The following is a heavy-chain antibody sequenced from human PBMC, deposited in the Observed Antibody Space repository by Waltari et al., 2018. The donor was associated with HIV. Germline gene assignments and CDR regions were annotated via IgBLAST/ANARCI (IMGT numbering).Heavy chain of an antibody. D-gene: IGHD6-19*01. CDR2: INVGNLQT. Sequence: QIQLVQSVAEVKKPGASGKVSCKTCGFNFNNNVIHWVRQAPGQGLEWMGSINVGNLQTRYSQMFQGRVRFTRDTSETTIFMEVSSLKVEDTAIYFCATGTDWLVNVLEYWGQGTLVTVSS. J-gene: IGHJ4*02. CDR3: ATGTDWLVNVLEY. V-gene: IGHV1-3*01. CDR1: GFNFNNNV.